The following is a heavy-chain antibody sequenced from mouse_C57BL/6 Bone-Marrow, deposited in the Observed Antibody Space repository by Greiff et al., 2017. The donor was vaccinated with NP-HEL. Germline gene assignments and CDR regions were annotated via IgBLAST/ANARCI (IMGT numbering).Heavy chain of an antibody. D-gene: IGHD1-1*01. CDR2: IYPGSGST. CDR1: GYTFTSYW. J-gene: IGHJ2*01. CDR3: AREVITTVVANFDY. V-gene: IGHV1-55*01. Sequence: QVQLQQPGAELVKPWASVKMSCKASGYTFTSYWITWVKQRPGQGLEWIGDIYPGSGSTNYNEKFKSKATLTVDTSSSTAYMQLSSLTSEDSAVYYCAREVITTVVANFDYWGQGTTLTVSS.